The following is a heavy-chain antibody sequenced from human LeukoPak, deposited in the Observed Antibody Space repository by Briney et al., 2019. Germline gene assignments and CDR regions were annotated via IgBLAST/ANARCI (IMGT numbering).Heavy chain of an antibody. Sequence: SETLSLTCAVYGGSFSGYYWSWIRQPPGKGLEWSGEINHSGSTNYNPSLKSRVTISVDTSKNQFSLKLSSVTAADTAVYYCASARDGYNQYYFDYWGQGTLVTVSS. V-gene: IGHV4-34*01. CDR2: INHSGST. D-gene: IGHD5-24*01. CDR3: ASARDGYNQYYFDY. J-gene: IGHJ4*02. CDR1: GGSFSGYY.